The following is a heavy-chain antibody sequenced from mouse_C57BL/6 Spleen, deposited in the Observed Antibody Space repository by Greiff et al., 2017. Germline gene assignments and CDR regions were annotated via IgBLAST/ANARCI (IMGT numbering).Heavy chain of an antibody. J-gene: IGHJ1*03. CDR3: VRLNYGSYFDV. CDR1: GFSFNTYS. CDR2: IRSKSNNYAT. V-gene: IGHV10-1*01. D-gene: IGHD1-1*01. Sequence: EVQLMESGGGLVQPKGSLKLSCAASGFSFNTYSMNWVRQAPGKGLEWVARIRSKSNNYATYYADSVKDRFTISRDDSESMLYLQMKNLKTEDRATYYCVRLNYGSYFDVWGTGTTVTVSS.